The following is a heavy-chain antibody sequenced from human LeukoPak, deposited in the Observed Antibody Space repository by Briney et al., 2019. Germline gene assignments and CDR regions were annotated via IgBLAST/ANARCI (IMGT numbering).Heavy chain of an antibody. D-gene: IGHD2-21*02. CDR2: TSSSSSYI. CDR3: ARDPAYCGGDCYSLGAFDI. CDR1: GFTFSGYS. J-gene: IGHJ3*02. Sequence: PGGSLRLSCAASGFTFSGYSMNSVRHAPGKGLEWVSSTSSSSSYIYYADSVKGRFTISRDNAKNSLYLQMNSLRAEDTAVYYCARDPAYCGGDCYSLGAFDIWGQGAMVTVSS. V-gene: IGHV3-21*01.